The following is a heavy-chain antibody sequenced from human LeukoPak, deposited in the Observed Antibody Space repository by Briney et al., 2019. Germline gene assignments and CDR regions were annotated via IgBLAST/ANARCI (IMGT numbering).Heavy chain of an antibody. CDR1: GASISSYY. D-gene: IGHD3-3*01. CDR3: ARGYDFWSGQNWFDP. Sequence: SETLSLTCTVSGASISSYYWSWIRQPPGKGLEWIGFIYYSGSTNYNPSLKIRVTMSLDTSKNQFSLKLTSVIAADTAVYYCARGYDFWSGQNWFDPWGQGTLVTVSS. V-gene: IGHV4-59*01. CDR2: IYYSGST. J-gene: IGHJ5*02.